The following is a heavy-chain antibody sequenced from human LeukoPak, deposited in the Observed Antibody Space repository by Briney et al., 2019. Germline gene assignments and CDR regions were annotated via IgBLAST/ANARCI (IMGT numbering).Heavy chain of an antibody. D-gene: IGHD1-26*01. CDR1: GGTFSSYA. Sequence: GASVKVSCKASGGTFSSYAISWVRQAPGQGLEWMGGIIPIFDSANYAQKFQGRVTITADESTSTAYMELSSLRSEDTAVYYCATWEWELLRNWFDPWGQGTLVTVSS. CDR2: IIPIFDSA. J-gene: IGHJ5*02. V-gene: IGHV1-69*13. CDR3: ATWEWELLRNWFDP.